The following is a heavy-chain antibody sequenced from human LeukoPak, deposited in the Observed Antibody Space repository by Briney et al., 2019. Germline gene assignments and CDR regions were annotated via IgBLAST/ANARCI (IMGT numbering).Heavy chain of an antibody. V-gene: IGHV3-64*02. Sequence: PGGSLRLSCAPSGFTFSDYTMHWVRQAPWKGLEYVSGISYNGGTTFYGDSVKDRFIISRDNSKNTLYLQMGSLRAEDMAVYYCARDGGDYCFDYWGQGTLVTVSS. CDR3: ARDGGDYCFDY. CDR1: GFTFSDYT. CDR2: ISYNGGTT. J-gene: IGHJ4*02. D-gene: IGHD2-21*02.